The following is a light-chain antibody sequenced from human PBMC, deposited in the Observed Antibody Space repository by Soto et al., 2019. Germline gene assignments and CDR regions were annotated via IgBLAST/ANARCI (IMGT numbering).Light chain of an antibody. V-gene: IGKV3-20*01. CDR2: GAS. J-gene: IGKJ5*01. CDR3: QQYGISLIT. Sequence: EIVCTMNKSTLSLSPGERATLSCRASQSVSSSYLAWYQQKPGQAPRLLIYGASSRATGIPDRFSGSGSGTDFTLTISRLEPEDFAVYYCQQYGISLITF. CDR1: QSVSSSY.